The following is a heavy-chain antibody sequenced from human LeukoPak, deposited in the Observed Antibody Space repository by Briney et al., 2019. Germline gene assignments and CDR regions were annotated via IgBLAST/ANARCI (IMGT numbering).Heavy chain of an antibody. CDR2: ITGSGGIT. Sequence: PGGSLRLSCVASGFTFSNYAMRWVRQAPGEGLEWVSAITGSGGITYYADSVKGRFTISRDNSKNTLYLQMNRLRAEDTAVYYCAKWGDYDVLTGYYDPDYWGQGTLVTVSS. D-gene: IGHD3-9*01. V-gene: IGHV3-23*01. CDR3: AKWGDYDVLTGYYDPDY. J-gene: IGHJ4*02. CDR1: GFTFSNYA.